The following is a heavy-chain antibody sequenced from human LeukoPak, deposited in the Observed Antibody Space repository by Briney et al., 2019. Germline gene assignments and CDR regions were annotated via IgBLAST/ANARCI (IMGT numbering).Heavy chain of an antibody. Sequence: AASVKVSCKASGGTFSSYAISWVRQAPGQGLEWMGRIIPIFGTANYAQKFQGRVTITADESTSTAYMELSSLRSEDTAVYYCARGGLASPFDYWGQGTLVTVSS. D-gene: IGHD3-3*02. CDR3: ARGGLASPFDY. J-gene: IGHJ4*02. CDR1: GGTFSSYA. V-gene: IGHV1-69*13. CDR2: IIPIFGTA.